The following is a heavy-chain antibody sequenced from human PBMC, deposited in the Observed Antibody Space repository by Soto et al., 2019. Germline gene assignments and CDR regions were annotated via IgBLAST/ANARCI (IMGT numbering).Heavy chain of an antibody. CDR2: IYYSGST. J-gene: IGHJ4*02. CDR1: GGSVSSGSYY. D-gene: IGHD5-18*01. V-gene: IGHV4-61*01. CDR3: AREAHVDTAMVTVFDY. Sequence: PSETLSLTCTVSGGSVSSGSYYWSWIRQPPGKGLEWIGYIYYSGSTNYNPSLKSRVTISVDTSKNQFSLKLSSVTATDTAVYYCAREAHVDTAMVTVFDYWGQGTPVTVSS.